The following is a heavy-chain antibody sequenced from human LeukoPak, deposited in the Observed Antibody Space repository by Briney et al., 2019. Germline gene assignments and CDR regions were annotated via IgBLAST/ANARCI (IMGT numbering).Heavy chain of an antibody. Sequence: ASVKVSCKASGYTFTGYYMHWVRQAPGQGLEWMGWISAYNGSTNYAQKLQGRVTMTTDTSTSTAYMELRSLRSDDTAVYYCARGDSGWSSYDYWGQGTLVTVSS. J-gene: IGHJ4*02. CDR3: ARGDSGWSSYDY. CDR2: ISAYNGST. CDR1: GYTFTGYY. D-gene: IGHD6-19*01. V-gene: IGHV1-18*04.